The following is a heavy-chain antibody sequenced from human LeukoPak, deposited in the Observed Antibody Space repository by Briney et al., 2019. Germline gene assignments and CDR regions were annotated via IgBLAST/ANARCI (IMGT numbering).Heavy chain of an antibody. CDR3: AKDGEGDYFDY. D-gene: IGHD3-16*01. CDR2: ISYDGSNK. CDR1: GFSFSNAW. V-gene: IGHV3-30*18. Sequence: GGSLRLSCAASGFSFSNAWMGWDRQAPGKGLEWVAVISYDGSNKYYADSVKGRFTISRDNSKNTLYLQMNSLRAEDTAVYYCAKDGEGDYFDYWGQGTLVTVSS. J-gene: IGHJ4*02.